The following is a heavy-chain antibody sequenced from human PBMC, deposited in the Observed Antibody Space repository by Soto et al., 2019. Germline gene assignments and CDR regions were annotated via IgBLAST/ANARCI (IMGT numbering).Heavy chain of an antibody. V-gene: IGHV3-23*01. J-gene: IGHJ2*01. D-gene: IGHD2-2*01. Sequence: EVQLLESGGGLVQPGGSLRLSCVGSGFTFINYAMNWVRQTPGKGLEWVSTISGGGDRAFDADTVKGRFTISRDNSKNTVNLQMNSLRADYTAVYYCARKVLVSTSRPDWWYFDLWGRGTLVTVSS. CDR3: ARKVLVSTSRPDWWYFDL. CDR1: GFTFINYA. CDR2: ISGGGDRA.